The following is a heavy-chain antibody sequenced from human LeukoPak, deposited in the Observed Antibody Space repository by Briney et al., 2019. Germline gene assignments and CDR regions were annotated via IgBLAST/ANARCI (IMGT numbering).Heavy chain of an antibody. CDR2: MNPNSGNT. CDR1: GYTFTSYD. V-gene: IGHV1-8*01. CDR3: AGRVVPAASYYYYYMDV. J-gene: IGHJ6*03. D-gene: IGHD2-2*01. Sequence: GASVKVSCKASGYTFTSYDINWVRQATGQGLEWMGWMNPNSGNTGYAQKFQGRVTMTRNTSISTAYMELSSLRSEDTAVYYCAGRVVPAASYYYYYMDVWGKGTTVTVSS.